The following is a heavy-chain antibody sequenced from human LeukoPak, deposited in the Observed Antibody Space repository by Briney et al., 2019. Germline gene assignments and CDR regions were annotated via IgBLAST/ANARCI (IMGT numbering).Heavy chain of an antibody. CDR2: ISAYSGHT. Sequence: GASVKVSCKASGYTFSHYGFSWVRQAPGQGLEWMGWISAYSGHTDYAQKFQGRVTITADKSTSTAYMGLSSLRSEDTAVYYCAREGGRITKDGYYYYMDVWGKGTTVTVSS. J-gene: IGHJ6*03. CDR3: AREGGRITKDGYYYYMDV. V-gene: IGHV1-18*04. D-gene: IGHD3-3*01. CDR1: GYTFSHYG.